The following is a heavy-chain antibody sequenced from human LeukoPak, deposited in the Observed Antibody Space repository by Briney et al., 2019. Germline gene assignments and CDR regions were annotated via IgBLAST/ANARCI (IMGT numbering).Heavy chain of an antibody. CDR3: ARGRGYDYVWGSYDAFDI. D-gene: IGHD3-16*01. V-gene: IGHV4-61*02. CDR2: IYTSGST. J-gene: IGHJ3*02. CDR1: GGSISSGSYY. Sequence: SQTLSLTCTVSGGSISSGSYYWSWIRQPAGKGLEWIGRIYTSGSTNYNPSLKSRVTISVDTSKNQFSLKLSSVTAADTAVYYCARGRGYDYVWGSYDAFDIWGQGTMVTVSS.